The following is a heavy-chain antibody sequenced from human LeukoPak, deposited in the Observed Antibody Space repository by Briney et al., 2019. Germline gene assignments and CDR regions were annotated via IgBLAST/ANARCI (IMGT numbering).Heavy chain of an antibody. V-gene: IGHV3-48*01. CDR3: AKDTPYYYDSSGYPLPDPTYYFDY. D-gene: IGHD3-22*01. J-gene: IGHJ4*02. CDR1: GFTFSSYG. CDR2: ISSSSTI. Sequence: PGGSLRLSCAASGFTFSSYGMTWVRKAPGKGLEWVSYISSSSTIYYADSVKGRFTISRDNDKNSLYLQLNSLRAEDTAVYYGAKDTPYYYDSSGYPLPDPTYYFDYWGQGTLVTVSS.